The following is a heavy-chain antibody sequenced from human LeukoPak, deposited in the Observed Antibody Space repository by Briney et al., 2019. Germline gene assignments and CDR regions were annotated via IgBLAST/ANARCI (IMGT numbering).Heavy chain of an antibody. CDR1: GFTISTFA. J-gene: IGHJ4*02. CDR3: ATYRQVLLPFES. V-gene: IGHV3-23*01. Sequence: GGSLRLSCAASGFTISTFAMIWVRQPPGKGLEWVSSIFPSGGEIHYADSVRGRFTISRDNSKSTLSLQMNSLRAEDTAIYYCATYRQVLLPFESWGQGTLVTVSS. CDR2: IFPSGGEI. D-gene: IGHD2-8*02.